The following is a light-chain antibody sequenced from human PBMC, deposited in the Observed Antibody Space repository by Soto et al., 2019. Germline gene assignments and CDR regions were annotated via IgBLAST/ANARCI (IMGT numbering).Light chain of an antibody. CDR3: FSFTSTNTHV. J-gene: IGLJ1*01. CDR2: ETS. V-gene: IGLV2-23*01. CDR1: SSDFGSYKF. Sequence: QSVLTQHASVSGSPGQSVTISCTGTSSDFGSYKFVSWYQHHPGTVPKVIIYETSNRPSGVSDRFSGSKSGNTASLTISGLQAEDEADYYCFSFTSTNTHVFGSGTKVTVL.